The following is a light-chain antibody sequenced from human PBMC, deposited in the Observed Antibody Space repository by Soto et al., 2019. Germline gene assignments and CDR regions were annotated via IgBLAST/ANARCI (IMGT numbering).Light chain of an antibody. J-gene: IGKJ1*01. CDR3: QQYNNWPPWT. V-gene: IGKV3-11*01. CDR2: DAS. CDR1: QSVSSY. Sequence: EIVLTQSPATLSLSPGERATLSCRASQSVSSYLAWYQQKPGQAPRLLIYDASNRATGIPARFSGSGSGTDFTLTISCLEPEDFAVYYCQQYNNWPPWTFGQGTKVEIK.